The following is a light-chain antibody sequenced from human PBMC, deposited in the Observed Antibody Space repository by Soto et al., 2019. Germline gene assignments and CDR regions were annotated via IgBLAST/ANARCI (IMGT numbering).Light chain of an antibody. CDR1: QSVSSN. CDR3: QRYNSDPKH. V-gene: IGKV3D-15*01. CDR2: GAS. J-gene: IGKJ4*01. Sequence: EIVLTQSPAPLSLSPGGIATLSCRASQSVSSNLAWYQQKPGQAPRLLIYGASNRATGIPDRFSGSGSGTDFTLTISSLQPEDVATYYCQRYNSDPKHFGGGTKVDIK.